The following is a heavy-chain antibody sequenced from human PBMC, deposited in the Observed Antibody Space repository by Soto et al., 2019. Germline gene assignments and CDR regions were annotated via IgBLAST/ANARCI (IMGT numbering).Heavy chain of an antibody. Sequence: GESLKISCKTSGYIFTLYWIGWVRQMPGKGLEWMGIIYPGDSDTRYSPSFQGQVTISADKSISTASLQWSSLKASDTAVYYCARQSPTPGYYYFSYGMDVWGQGTTVTVSS. CDR3: ARQSPTPGYYYFSYGMDV. J-gene: IGHJ6*02. V-gene: IGHV5-51*01. CDR1: GYIFTLYW. CDR2: IYPGDSDT. D-gene: IGHD4-17*01.